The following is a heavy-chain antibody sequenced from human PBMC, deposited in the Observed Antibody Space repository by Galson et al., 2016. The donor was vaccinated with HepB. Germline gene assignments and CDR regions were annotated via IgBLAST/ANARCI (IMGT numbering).Heavy chain of an antibody. D-gene: IGHD3-9*01. CDR2: IYSGGST. V-gene: IGHV3-53*01. J-gene: IGHJ4*02. CDR3: AREEGGDWFPLLDY. CDR1: GFIVRSNS. Sequence: SLRLSCAASGFIVRSNSMSWVRQAPGKGLEWVSVIYSGGSTYYVDSVKGRFTISRDNSKNTLYLQMSSLRAEDTAVYYCAREEGGDWFPLLDYWGQGTLVTVSS.